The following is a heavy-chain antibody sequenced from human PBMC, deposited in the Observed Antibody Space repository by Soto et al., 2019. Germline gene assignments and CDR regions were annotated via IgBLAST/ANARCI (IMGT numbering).Heavy chain of an antibody. V-gene: IGHV4-59*01. CDR3: ARVFEY. Sequence: SETLSLTCTVSGGSINNYYWSWIRQPPGKGPEWIGYVHYSGSTKYNPSLKSRVTISLDTPKNQFSLKLSSVTAADTAVYYCARVFEYWGQGTLVTVSS. J-gene: IGHJ4*02. CDR1: GGSINNYY. CDR2: VHYSGST.